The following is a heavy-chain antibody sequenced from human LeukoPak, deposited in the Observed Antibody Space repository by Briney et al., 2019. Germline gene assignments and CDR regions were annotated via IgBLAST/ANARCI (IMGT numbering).Heavy chain of an antibody. D-gene: IGHD5-18*01. CDR2: IYTSGST. CDR3: ARERIQLPYYYYYYMDV. J-gene: IGHJ6*03. V-gene: IGHV4-4*07. CDR1: GGSISSYY. Sequence: SETLSLTCTVSGGSISSYYWSWIRQPPGKGLEWIGRIYTSGSTNYNPSLKSRVTMSVDTSKNQFSLKLSSVTAADTAVYYCARERIQLPYYYYYYMDVWGKGTTVTISS.